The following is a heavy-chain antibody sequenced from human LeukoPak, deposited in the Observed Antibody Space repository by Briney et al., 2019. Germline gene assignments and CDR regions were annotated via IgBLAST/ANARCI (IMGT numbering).Heavy chain of an antibody. Sequence: PGGSLRLSCAASGFTFSTYSMNWVRQAPGKGLEWVSSISSSGGYIFDADSVKGRFTISRDNAKNSLYLQTNSLRAEDTAVYYCARDSSAYYTFDIWGQGTMVTVSS. CDR1: GFTFSTYS. D-gene: IGHD3-22*01. V-gene: IGHV3-21*01. J-gene: IGHJ3*02. CDR3: ARDSSAYYTFDI. CDR2: ISSSGGYI.